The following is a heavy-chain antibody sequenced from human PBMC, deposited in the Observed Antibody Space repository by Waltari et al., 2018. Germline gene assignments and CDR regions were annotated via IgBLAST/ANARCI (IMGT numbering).Heavy chain of an antibody. Sequence: VQLVESGGGVVQPGRSLRLSCAASGFTFSSYGMHWVRQAPGKGLEWVAVISYDGSNKYYADSVKGRFTISRDNSKNTLYLQMNSLRAEDTAVYYCAKEGDSSGLYYYYYYMDVWGKGTTVTVSS. J-gene: IGHJ6*03. CDR3: AKEGDSSGLYYYYYYMDV. CDR1: GFTFSSYG. V-gene: IGHV3-30*18. D-gene: IGHD3-22*01. CDR2: ISYDGSNK.